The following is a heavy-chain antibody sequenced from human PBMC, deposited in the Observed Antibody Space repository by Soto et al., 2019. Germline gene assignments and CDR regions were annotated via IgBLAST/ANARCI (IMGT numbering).Heavy chain of an antibody. D-gene: IGHD3-3*01. Sequence: GESLKSSCKGSVYSFTSYWIGWVRQMAGKGLEWMGIIYPGDSDTRYSPSFQGQVTISADKSISTAYLQWSSLKASDTAMYYCARALSYYDFWSGDVWGKGTTVTVSS. CDR2: IYPGDSDT. CDR3: ARALSYYDFWSGDV. V-gene: IGHV5-51*01. CDR1: VYSFTSYW. J-gene: IGHJ6*04.